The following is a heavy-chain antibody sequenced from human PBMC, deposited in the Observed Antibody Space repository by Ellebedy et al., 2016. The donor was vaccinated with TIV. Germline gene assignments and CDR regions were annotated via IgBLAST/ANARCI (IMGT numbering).Heavy chain of an antibody. D-gene: IGHD5-12*01. V-gene: IGHV1-46*01. Sequence: ASVKVSXXASGYTFTGYYMHWVRQAPGQGLEWMGIINPSGGSTSYAQKFQGRVTMTRDTSTSTVYMELSSLRSEDTAVYYCARGEWLQFDYWGQGTLVTVSS. CDR3: ARGEWLQFDY. J-gene: IGHJ4*02. CDR2: INPSGGST. CDR1: GYTFTGYY.